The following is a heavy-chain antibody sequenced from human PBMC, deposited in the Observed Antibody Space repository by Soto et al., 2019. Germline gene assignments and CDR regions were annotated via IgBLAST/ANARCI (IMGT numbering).Heavy chain of an antibody. V-gene: IGHV1-69*12. Sequence: QVQLVQSGAEVKKPGSSVKVSCKASGGTFSSYAISWVRQAPGQGLEWMGGIIPIFGTANYAQKFQGRVTMTADESTSTADMELSSLRSEDTAVYYCASLPGGGYDFYYGMDVWGQGTTVTVSS. D-gene: IGHD2-2*01. J-gene: IGHJ6*02. CDR3: ASLPGGGYDFYYGMDV. CDR2: IIPIFGTA. CDR1: GGTFSSYA.